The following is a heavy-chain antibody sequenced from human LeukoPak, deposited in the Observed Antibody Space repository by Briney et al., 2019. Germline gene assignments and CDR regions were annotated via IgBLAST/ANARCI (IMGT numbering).Heavy chain of an antibody. V-gene: IGHV3-7*03. CDR2: IKQDGSEK. D-gene: IGHD3-10*01. Sequence: QPGGSLHLSCAASGFTFSSNWMSWVRQAPGKGLEWVANIKQDGSEKYYVDSVKGRFTISRDNAKNSLYLQMSSLKASDTAMYYCARRGVTGEFTPLDEYFQHWGQGTLVTVSS. J-gene: IGHJ1*01. CDR3: ARRGVTGEFTPLDEYFQH. CDR1: GFTFSSNW.